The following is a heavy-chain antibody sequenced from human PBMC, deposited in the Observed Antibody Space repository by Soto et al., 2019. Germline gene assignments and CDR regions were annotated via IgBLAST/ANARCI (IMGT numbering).Heavy chain of an antibody. CDR1: GFTFDDYA. CDR2: ISWNSGSI. Sequence: HPGGSLRLSCAASGFTFDDYAMHWVRQAPGKGLEWVSGISWNSGSIGYADSVKGRFTISRDNAKNSLYLQMNSLRAEDTALYYCAKDGLYCSSTSCSLGDDAFDIWGQGTMVTVSS. J-gene: IGHJ3*02. D-gene: IGHD2-2*01. V-gene: IGHV3-9*01. CDR3: AKDGLYCSSTSCSLGDDAFDI.